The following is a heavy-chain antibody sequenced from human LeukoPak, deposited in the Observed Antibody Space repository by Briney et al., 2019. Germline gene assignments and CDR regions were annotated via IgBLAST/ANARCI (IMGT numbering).Heavy chain of an antibody. CDR2: INHSGST. J-gene: IGHJ4*02. D-gene: IGHD7-27*01. Sequence: PSETLSLTCAVYGGSFSGYYWSWIRQPPGKGLEWIGEINHSGSTNYNPSLKSRVTISVDTSKNQFSLKLSSVTAADTAVYYCARLSHRSWGLDYWGQGTLVTVSS. CDR3: ARLSHRSWGLDY. V-gene: IGHV4-34*01. CDR1: GGSFSGYY.